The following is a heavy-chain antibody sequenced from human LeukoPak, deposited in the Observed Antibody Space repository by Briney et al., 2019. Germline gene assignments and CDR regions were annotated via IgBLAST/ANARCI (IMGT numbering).Heavy chain of an antibody. J-gene: IGHJ4*02. Sequence: GGSLRLSCASSGFTFSNYVLGWVRQAPGKGLQWVSAISGSGGSTYYADSVKGRFTISRDNSGNTLYLQMNSLRAEDTAIYYCKMGDGSPPLGQWGQGTLVTVSS. V-gene: IGHV3-23*01. D-gene: IGHD5-24*01. CDR1: GFTFSNYV. CDR3: KMGDGSPPLGQ. CDR2: ISGSGGST.